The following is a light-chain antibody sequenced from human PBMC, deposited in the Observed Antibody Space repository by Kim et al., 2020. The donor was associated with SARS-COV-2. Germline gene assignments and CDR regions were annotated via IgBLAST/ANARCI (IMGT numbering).Light chain of an antibody. J-gene: IGLJ2*01. Sequence: SYELTQAPSVSVSPGQTAKITCSGDSLSKKYSYWYQQKPGQAPIILIYKDTERPSGIPELFSGSRSGTTVTLSISGVQAEDEGDYYCQSADSSDTVIFGGGTQLTVL. CDR3: QSADSSDTVI. V-gene: IGLV3-25*03. CDR2: KDT. CDR1: SLSKKY.